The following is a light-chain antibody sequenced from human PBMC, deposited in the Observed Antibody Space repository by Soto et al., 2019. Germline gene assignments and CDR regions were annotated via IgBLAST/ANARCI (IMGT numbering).Light chain of an antibody. CDR2: GAS. CDR1: ENINNR. Sequence: QATATRSVCPGEAAPLSCMASENINNRLAWYQQTPGHAPRLLLYGASTSATGIPDRFRGSGSGTEFTLTIGSLKPEDFAVYYCQQYRDLHPWTFGQGTKVDI. V-gene: IGKV3-15*01. CDR3: QQYRDLHPWT. J-gene: IGKJ1*01.